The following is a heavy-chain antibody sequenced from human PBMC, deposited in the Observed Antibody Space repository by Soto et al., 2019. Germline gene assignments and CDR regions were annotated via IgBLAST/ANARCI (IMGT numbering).Heavy chain of an antibody. CDR2: ISSNGGST. CDR3: ARRARWFGELSPTYYYYYGMDV. J-gene: IGHJ6*02. CDR1: GFTFSSYA. V-gene: IGHV3-64*04. D-gene: IGHD3-10*01. Sequence: GGSLRLSCSASGFTFSSYAMHWVRQAPGKGLEYVSAISSNGGSTYYADSVKGRFTISRDNSKNTLYLQMNSLRAEDTAVYYCARRARWFGELSPTYYYYYGMDVWGQGTTVTVSS.